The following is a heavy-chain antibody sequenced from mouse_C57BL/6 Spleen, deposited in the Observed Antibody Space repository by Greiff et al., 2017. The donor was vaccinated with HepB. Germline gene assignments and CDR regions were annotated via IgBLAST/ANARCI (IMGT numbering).Heavy chain of an antibody. Sequence: EVKVEESEGGLVQPGSSMKLSCTASGFTFSDYYMAWVRQVPEKGLEWVANINYDGSSTYYLDSLKSRFIISRDNAKNMLYLQMSSLKSEDTATYYCARDRGDYFDYWGQGTTLTVSS. CDR1: GFTFSDYY. CDR2: INYDGSST. D-gene: IGHD3-3*01. V-gene: IGHV5-16*01. CDR3: ARDRGDYFDY. J-gene: IGHJ2*01.